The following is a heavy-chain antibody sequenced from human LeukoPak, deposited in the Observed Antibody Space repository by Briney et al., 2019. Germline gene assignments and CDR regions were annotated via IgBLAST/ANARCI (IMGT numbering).Heavy chain of an antibody. Sequence: GGSLRLSCVASGIIFSNYAMSWVRQAPGKGLEWVSAISGSGGSTYYADSVKGRFTISRDNSKNTLYLQMNSLRAEDTAVYYCAKEDYGDYPPSHYFDYWGQGTLVTVSS. CDR1: GIIFSNYA. D-gene: IGHD4-17*01. CDR3: AKEDYGDYPPSHYFDY. V-gene: IGHV3-23*01. J-gene: IGHJ4*02. CDR2: ISGSGGST.